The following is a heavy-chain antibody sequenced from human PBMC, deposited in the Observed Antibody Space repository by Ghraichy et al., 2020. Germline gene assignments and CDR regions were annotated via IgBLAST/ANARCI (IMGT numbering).Heavy chain of an antibody. CDR2: IYYSAGT. V-gene: IGHV4-61*01. CDR3: ARARPGYSSSWYLLDP. J-gene: IGHJ5*02. D-gene: IGHD6-13*01. CDR1: GGSVRSGWYY. Sequence: GSLRLSCTVSGGSVRSGWYYWSWIRQPPGKGLEWIGYIYYSAGTNYNPSLKSRVTISVDTSKNQFSLKLSSVTAADTAGYYCARARPGYSSSWYLLDPWGHGRRLNVTP.